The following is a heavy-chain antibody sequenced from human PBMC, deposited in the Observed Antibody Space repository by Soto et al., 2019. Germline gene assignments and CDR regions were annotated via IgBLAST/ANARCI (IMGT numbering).Heavy chain of an antibody. CDR2: IYYSGST. J-gene: IGHJ4*02. CDR3: ARDLVDTAMVTRYFDY. D-gene: IGHD5-18*01. Sequence: SETLSLTCTVSGGPISSGGYYWSWIRQHPGKGLEWIGYIYYSGSTYYNPSLKSRVTISVDTSKNQFSLKLSSVTAADTAVYYCARDLVDTAMVTRYFDYWGQGTLVTVSS. CDR1: GGPISSGGYY. V-gene: IGHV4-31*03.